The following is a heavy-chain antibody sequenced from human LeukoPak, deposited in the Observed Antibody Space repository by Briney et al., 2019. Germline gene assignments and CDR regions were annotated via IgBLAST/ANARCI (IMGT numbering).Heavy chain of an antibody. J-gene: IGHJ4*02. CDR2: MNPNSGNT. Sequence: ASVKVSCKASGYTFTSYDINWVRQATGQGLEWMGWMNPNSGNTGYAQKFQGRVTMTRNTSISTAYMELSSLRSEDTAVYYCARGISRRAPWSYWGRGTLVTVSS. V-gene: IGHV1-8*01. D-gene: IGHD2-8*01. CDR1: GYTFTSYD. CDR3: ARGISRRAPWSY.